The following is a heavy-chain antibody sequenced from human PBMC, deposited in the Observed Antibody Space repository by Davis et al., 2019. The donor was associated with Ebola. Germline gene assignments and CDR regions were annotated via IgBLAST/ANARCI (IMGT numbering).Heavy chain of an antibody. CDR1: GDSVPSKSAT. D-gene: IGHD2-15*01. CDR3: ARVKESTPNHYYRGV. V-gene: IGHV6-1*01. J-gene: IGHJ6*02. Sequence: HSQTPSLTCVIPGDSVPSKSATWNWLRQSPSRGLEWLGRTYYRSKWFNDYAVFVERLMIINSDTSKNQFSLHLNSVAPEETAVYYCARVKESTPNHYYRGVWGQGTTVTVSS. CDR2: TYYRSKWFN.